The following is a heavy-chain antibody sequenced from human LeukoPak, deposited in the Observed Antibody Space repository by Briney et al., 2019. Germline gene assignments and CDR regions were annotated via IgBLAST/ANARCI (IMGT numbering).Heavy chain of an antibody. J-gene: IGHJ6*03. CDR3: ARGAGYCSSTSCYWYYYYYYYMDV. Sequence: SETLSLTCSVSGGSISLSYYYWDWLRQPPGKGLEWIGSIHYSARIYYNPSLKSRVTISVDTSKNQFSLKLSSVTAADTAVYYCARGAGYCSSTSCYWYYYYYYYMDVWGKGTTVTVSS. CDR2: IHYSARI. V-gene: IGHV4-39*07. CDR1: GGSISLSYYY. D-gene: IGHD2-2*01.